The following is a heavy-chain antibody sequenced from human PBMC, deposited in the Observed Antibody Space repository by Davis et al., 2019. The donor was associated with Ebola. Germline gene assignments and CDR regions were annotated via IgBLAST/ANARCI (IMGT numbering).Heavy chain of an antibody. V-gene: IGHV3-33*01. Sequence: GESLKISCAASGFRFNAYGMHWVRQAPGKGLEWVAFISSDGGKNQQYTDSVKGRFTIARDDSNNNVRLKMSGLRNEDKAVYFCARDGPKYDIDLWGQGTQGTVSS. CDR2: ISSDGGKNQ. CDR1: GFRFNAYG. CDR3: ARDGPKYDIDL. D-gene: IGHD3-22*01. J-gene: IGHJ5*02.